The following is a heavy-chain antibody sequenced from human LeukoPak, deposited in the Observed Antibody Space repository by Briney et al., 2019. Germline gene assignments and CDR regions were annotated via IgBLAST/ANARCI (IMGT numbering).Heavy chain of an antibody. CDR3: ARATTYDILTGYFDY. Sequence: GGSLRLSCAASGFTFSSYEMNWVRQAPGKGLEWVSYISSSSSTIYYADSVKGRFTISRDNAKNSLYLQMNSLRAEDTAVYYCARATTYDILTGYFDYWGQGPLVTVSS. D-gene: IGHD3-9*01. CDR2: ISSSSSTI. J-gene: IGHJ4*02. CDR1: GFTFSSYE. V-gene: IGHV3-48*01.